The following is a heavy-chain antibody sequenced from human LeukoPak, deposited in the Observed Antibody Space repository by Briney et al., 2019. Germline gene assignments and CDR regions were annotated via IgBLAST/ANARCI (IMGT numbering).Heavy chain of an antibody. V-gene: IGHV3-30*02. Sequence: PGGSLRLSCAASGFTFSTYAMHWVRQAPGKGLAWVSFIRYDGSNEFYADSVKGRFTISRDNSKNTLYLQMNSLRPEDTAVYYCATELTPLTSWTPFDHWGQGTLVTVSS. CDR1: GFTFSTYA. CDR3: ATELTPLTSWTPFDH. CDR2: IRYDGSNE. J-gene: IGHJ4*02. D-gene: IGHD2-2*01.